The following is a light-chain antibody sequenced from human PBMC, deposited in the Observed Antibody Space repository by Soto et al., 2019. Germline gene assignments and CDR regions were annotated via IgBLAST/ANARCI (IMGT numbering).Light chain of an antibody. J-gene: IGLJ1*01. Sequence: QSVLTQPASVSGSPGQSITISCTGTSSDVGGYDYVSWYQQYPGKAPKFMIYEVSNRPPGVSNRFSGSKSGNTASLTISGLQAEDEADYYCSSYTSSNTYVFGTGTKLTVL. CDR3: SSYTSSNTYV. V-gene: IGLV2-14*01. CDR1: SSDVGGYDY. CDR2: EVS.